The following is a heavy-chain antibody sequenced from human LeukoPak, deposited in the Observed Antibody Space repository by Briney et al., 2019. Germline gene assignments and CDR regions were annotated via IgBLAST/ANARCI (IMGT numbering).Heavy chain of an antibody. Sequence: GXXFXSYAXSWVRQAPGKGLEWXSAISGSGRSTYYADSVKGRFTISRDNSKNTLYLQMNSLRAEDTAVYYCAKEVEELWLLDAFDIWGQGTMVTVSS. CDR3: AKEVEELWLLDAFDI. D-gene: IGHD5-18*01. CDR1: GXXFXSYA. CDR2: ISGSGRST. V-gene: IGHV3-23*01. J-gene: IGHJ3*02.